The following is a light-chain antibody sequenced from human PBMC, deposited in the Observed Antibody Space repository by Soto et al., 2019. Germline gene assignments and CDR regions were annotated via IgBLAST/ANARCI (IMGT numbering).Light chain of an antibody. J-gene: IGKJ1*01. CDR3: QQYNNWPPWT. Sequence: EIVMTQSPATLSVSPGERATLSCRASQSVSSNLAWYQQKPGQAPRLLIYGASTMATGIPARFSGSGSGTDLTLTISSLQSEDFAVYYCQQYNNWPPWTFGQGTKVEIK. CDR2: GAS. V-gene: IGKV3D-15*01. CDR1: QSVSSN.